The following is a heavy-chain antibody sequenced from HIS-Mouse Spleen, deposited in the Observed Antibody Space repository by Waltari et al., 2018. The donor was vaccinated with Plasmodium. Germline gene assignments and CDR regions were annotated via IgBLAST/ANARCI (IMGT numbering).Heavy chain of an antibody. V-gene: IGHV3-74*01. CDR2: INSDGSST. CDR1: GFTFSSYW. J-gene: IGHJ4*02. D-gene: IGHD3-3*01. CDR3: ARVGDFWSGYCNDY. Sequence: EVQLVESGGGLVQPGGSLRLSCAASGFTFSSYWMHWVRQAPGKGLVLVSRINSDGSSTSYADSVKGRFTIARDNAKNTLYLQMNSLRAEDTAVYYCARVGDFWSGYCNDYWGQGTLVTVSS.